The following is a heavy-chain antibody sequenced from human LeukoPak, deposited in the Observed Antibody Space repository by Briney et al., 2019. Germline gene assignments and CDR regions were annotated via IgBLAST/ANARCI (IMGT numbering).Heavy chain of an antibody. CDR3: ALWAAYSSGWYSPFDY. J-gene: IGHJ4*02. CDR2: ISAYNGNT. CDR1: GYTFTSYG. V-gene: IGHV1-18*01. D-gene: IGHD6-19*01. Sequence: GASVKVSCKASGYTFTSYGISWVRQAPGQGLEWMGWISAYNGNTNYAQKLQGRVTMTTDTSTSTAYMELRSLRSDDTAVYYCALWAAYSSGWYSPFDYWGQGTLVTVSS.